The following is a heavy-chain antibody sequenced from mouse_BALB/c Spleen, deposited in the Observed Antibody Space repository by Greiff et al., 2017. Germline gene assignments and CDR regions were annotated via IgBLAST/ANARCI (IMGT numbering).Heavy chain of an antibody. CDR1: GFTFSNYW. D-gene: IGHD1-1*02. CDR2: IRLKSNNYAT. CDR3: TRGNGYGYFDV. Sequence: EVKLMESGGGLVQPGGSMKLSCVASGFTFSNYWMNWVRQSPEKGLEWVAEIRLKSNNYATHYAESVKGRFTISRDDSKSSVYLQMNNLRAEDTGIYYCTRGNGYGYFDVWGAGTTVTVSS. V-gene: IGHV6-6*02. J-gene: IGHJ1*01.